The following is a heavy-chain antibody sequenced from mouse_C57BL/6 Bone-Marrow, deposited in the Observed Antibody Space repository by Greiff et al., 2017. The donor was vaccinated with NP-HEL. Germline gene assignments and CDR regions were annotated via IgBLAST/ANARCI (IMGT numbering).Heavy chain of an antibody. CDR3: ARAYYGNSAWFAY. Sequence: EVQLKESVAELVRPGASVKLSCTASGFNIKNTYMHWVKQRPEQGLEWIGRIDPANGNTKYAPKFQGKATITADTSSNTAYLQLSSLTSEDTAIYYCARAYYGNSAWFAYWGQGTLVTVSA. CDR1: GFNIKNTY. CDR2: IDPANGNT. V-gene: IGHV14-3*01. D-gene: IGHD2-10*01. J-gene: IGHJ3*01.